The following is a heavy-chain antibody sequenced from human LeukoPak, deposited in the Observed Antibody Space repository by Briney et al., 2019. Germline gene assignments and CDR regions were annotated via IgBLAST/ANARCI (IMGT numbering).Heavy chain of an antibody. CDR2: ISAYNGNT. J-gene: IGHJ4*02. D-gene: IGHD3-3*01. Sequence: GASVKVSCKASGYTFTSYGISWVRQAPGQGLEWMGWISAYNGNTNYAQKLQGRVTMTTDTSTSTAYMELRSLRSDDTAVYYCARVGGDDYDFWSGSYYFDYWGQGTLVTVSS. CDR1: GYTFTSYG. V-gene: IGHV1-18*01. CDR3: ARVGGDDYDFWSGSYYFDY.